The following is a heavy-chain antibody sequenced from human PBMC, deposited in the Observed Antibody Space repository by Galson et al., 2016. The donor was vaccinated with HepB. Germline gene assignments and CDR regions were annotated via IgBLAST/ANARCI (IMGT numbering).Heavy chain of an antibody. CDR1: GGSLSSGGSH. CDR3: AGGETWFWYLDL. Sequence: LSLTCTVSGGSLSSGGSHWNWIRQRPGKALEWIGYTYYSGITYYNPSLGSRASISLDTSKSQFSLKINSVTAADSAVDYCAGGETWFWYLDLWGRGTLVTVSS. CDR2: TYYSGIT. V-gene: IGHV4-31*03. J-gene: IGHJ2*01. D-gene: IGHD3-9*01.